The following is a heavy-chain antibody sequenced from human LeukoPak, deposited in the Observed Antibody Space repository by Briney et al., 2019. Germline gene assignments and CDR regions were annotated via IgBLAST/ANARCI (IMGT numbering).Heavy chain of an antibody. CDR2: IYHSGST. Sequence: SETLSLTCAVFGGSFSGYYWGWIRQPPGKGLEWIGSIYHSGSTYYNPSLKSRVTISVDTSKNQFSLKLSSVTAADTAVYYCARFWGMVRGVIITSWGQGTLVTVSS. V-gene: IGHV4-38-2*01. J-gene: IGHJ5*02. CDR3: ARFWGMVRGVIITS. CDR1: GGSFSGYY. D-gene: IGHD3-10*01.